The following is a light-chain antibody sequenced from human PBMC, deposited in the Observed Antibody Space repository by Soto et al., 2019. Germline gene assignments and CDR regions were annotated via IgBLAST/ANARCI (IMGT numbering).Light chain of an antibody. CDR1: QSLVYSDGNTC. V-gene: IGKV2-30*01. J-gene: IGKJ2*01. Sequence: DAVMTQSPLSLPVTLGQPASISCRSTQSLVYSDGNTCLKWFQQWFQQRPGHSQRRLIHQVSNRDSGVPDRFSGTGSGTDFTLKISRVEAEDVGVYYCMQGTLFGQGTKLEIK. CDR3: MQGTL. CDR2: QVS.